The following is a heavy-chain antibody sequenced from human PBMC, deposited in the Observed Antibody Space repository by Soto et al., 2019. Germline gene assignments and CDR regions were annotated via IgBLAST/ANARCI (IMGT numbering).Heavy chain of an antibody. D-gene: IGHD3-10*01. Sequence: ASVKVSCTASGYTFTSYAISWVRQAPGQGLEWMGWISAYNGNTNYAQKLQGRVTMTTDTSTSTAYMELRSLRSDDTAVYYCARGVGSGTYYNQYNWFDPWGQGTLVTVSS. V-gene: IGHV1-18*01. CDR1: GYTFTSYA. CDR2: ISAYNGNT. J-gene: IGHJ5*02. CDR3: ARGVGSGTYYNQYNWFDP.